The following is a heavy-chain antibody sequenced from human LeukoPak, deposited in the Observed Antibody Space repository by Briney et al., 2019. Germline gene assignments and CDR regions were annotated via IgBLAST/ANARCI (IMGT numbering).Heavy chain of an antibody. J-gene: IGHJ4*02. CDR3: AAEQVSTSSLDY. CDR2: MYFSGST. V-gene: IGHV4-31*03. D-gene: IGHD5/OR15-5a*01. CDR1: GGSISSGGLY. Sequence: PSETLSLTCTVSGGSISSGGLYWSWIRQHPGKGLEWIGYMYFSGSTKYNPSLKTRVTISSDTSKNQFSLNLSSVTPADTAVYYCAAEQVSTSSLDYWGLGTTVTVSS.